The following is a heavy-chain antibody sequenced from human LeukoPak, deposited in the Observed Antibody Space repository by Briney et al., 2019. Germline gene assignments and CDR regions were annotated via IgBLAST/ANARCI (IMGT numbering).Heavy chain of an antibody. Sequence: KPSETLSLTCAVYGGSFSGYYWSWIRQPPRKGLEWIGEINHSGSTNYNPSLKSRVTISVDTSKNQFSLKLSSVTAADTAVYYCARGRYCSGGSCYPRDYYYYGMDVWGQGTTVTVSS. D-gene: IGHD2-15*01. J-gene: IGHJ6*02. V-gene: IGHV4-34*01. CDR2: INHSGST. CDR1: GGSFSGYY. CDR3: ARGRYCSGGSCYPRDYYYYGMDV.